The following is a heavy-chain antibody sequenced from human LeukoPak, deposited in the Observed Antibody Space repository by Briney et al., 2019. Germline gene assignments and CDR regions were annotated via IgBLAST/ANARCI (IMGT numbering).Heavy chain of an antibody. V-gene: IGHV3-7*03. D-gene: IGHD1-14*01. Sequence: GGSLRLSCVASGFTFSSYWMNWVRQAPGKGLQWVATIKRDGSEQYYVDSVKGRFIISRDNAKNSLYLQMNSLRDEDTAIYYCAKDFTPDGIWDIDYWGRGTLITVSS. CDR3: AKDFTPDGIWDIDY. J-gene: IGHJ4*02. CDR1: GFTFSSYW. CDR2: IKRDGSEQ.